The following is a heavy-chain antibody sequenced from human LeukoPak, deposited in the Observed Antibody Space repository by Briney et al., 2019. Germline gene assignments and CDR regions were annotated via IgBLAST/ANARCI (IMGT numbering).Heavy chain of an antibody. CDR3: AKRDPRGSGSDYNAPFDY. J-gene: IGHJ4*02. V-gene: IGHV3-23*01. Sequence: GGSLRLSCAASGFTFSSYAMSWVRQAPGKGLEWVSAISGSGGSTYYADSVKGRFTISRDNSKNTLYLQMNSLRAEDTAVYYCAKRDPRGSGSDYNAPFDYWGQGTLVTVSS. CDR1: GFTFSSYA. D-gene: IGHD3-10*01. CDR2: ISGSGGST.